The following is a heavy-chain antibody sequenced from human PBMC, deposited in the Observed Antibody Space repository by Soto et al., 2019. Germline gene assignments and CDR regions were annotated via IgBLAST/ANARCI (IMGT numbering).Heavy chain of an antibody. Sequence: XETLSISWAVSGGSINSAYWSWVRQPPGKGMDWLGYISHSGTTSYHPSLKSRLTISLNKSKNQFSLKLRSVTAADTDVYFCTRGTRPTPYYFYFYGMDFWGQGTTVTVSS. J-gene: IGHJ6*02. CDR1: GGSINSAY. CDR3: TRGTRPTPYYFYFYGMDF. CDR2: ISHSGTT. D-gene: IGHD3-10*01. V-gene: IGHV4-59*12.